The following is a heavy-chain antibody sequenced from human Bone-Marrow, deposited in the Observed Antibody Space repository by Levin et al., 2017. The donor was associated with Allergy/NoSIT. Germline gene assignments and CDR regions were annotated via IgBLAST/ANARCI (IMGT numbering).Heavy chain of an antibody. Sequence: HPGGSLRLSCAASGFTFSSYSFHWVRQAPGKGLEWVALISSDGRKEYYAESVKGRFTISRDNSKNTVYLQMDSLRGEDTALYFSARGKLAGHKSLAVDYWGQGTVVTVSS. CDR3: ARGKLAGHKSLAVDY. CDR2: ISSDGRKE. V-gene: IGHV3-30*04. D-gene: IGHD6-19*01. CDR1: GFTFSSYS. J-gene: IGHJ4*02.